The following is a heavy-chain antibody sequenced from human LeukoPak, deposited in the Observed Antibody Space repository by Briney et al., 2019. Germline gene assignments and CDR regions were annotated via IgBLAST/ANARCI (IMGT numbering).Heavy chain of an antibody. CDR1: EFTFSSYT. V-gene: IGHV3-30*04. Sequence: GGSLRLSCAASEFTFSSYTMHWVRQAPGKGPEWVAVISYDGSNEYYADSVKGRFTISRDNSKSTLYLQMNSLRAEDATMYYCARAPSGYYPYFDYWGQGTLVTVSS. CDR3: ARAPSGYYPYFDY. D-gene: IGHD3-3*01. CDR2: ISYDGSNE. J-gene: IGHJ4*02.